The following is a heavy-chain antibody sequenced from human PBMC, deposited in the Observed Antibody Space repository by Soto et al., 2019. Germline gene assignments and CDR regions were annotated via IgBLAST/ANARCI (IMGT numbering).Heavy chain of an antibody. D-gene: IGHD3-10*01. CDR2: IYHSGST. CDR3: ARAPGSYGGWFDP. Sequence: SDTRSLTCAGSGGSISSSNWWRWVRQPPGKGLEWIGEIYHSGSTNYNPSLKSRVTISVDKSKNQFSLKLSSVTAADTAVYYCARAPGSYGGWFDPWGQGTLVTVSS. CDR1: GGSISSSNW. V-gene: IGHV4-4*02. J-gene: IGHJ5*02.